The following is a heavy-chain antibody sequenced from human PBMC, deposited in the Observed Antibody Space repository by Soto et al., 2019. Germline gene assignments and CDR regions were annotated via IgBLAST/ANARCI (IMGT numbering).Heavy chain of an antibody. D-gene: IGHD6-13*01. J-gene: IGHJ4*01. CDR2: NDWDDDK. CDR1: GFSLSTSGMR. V-gene: IGHV2-70*04. Sequence: SGPTLVNPTQTLTLTCTFSGFSLSTSGMRVSWIRQPPGKALEWLARNDWDDDKFYRTSLKTRLTISKDTSKNQGVLTMTNMDPVDTATYYCARAPSSSSGYGDYLDYWGHGTLVTVSS. CDR3: ARAPSSSSGYGDYLDY.